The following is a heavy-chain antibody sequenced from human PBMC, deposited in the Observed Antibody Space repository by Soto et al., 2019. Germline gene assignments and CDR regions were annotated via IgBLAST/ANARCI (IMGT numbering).Heavy chain of an antibody. CDR3: ARGGIVAVPAALSSYHDYTNYRFDS. D-gene: IGHD2-15*01. V-gene: IGHV1-69*01. J-gene: IGHJ4*02. CDR2: IIPMFAAS. Sequence: QVQLAQSGAEVRKPGSSVKVSCGASGGSFSDFAFSWVRQAPGQGLEWMGGIIPMFAASKYAQRFQDRVTITADESTNTVYLALSSLTSDDTATYYCARGGIVAVPAALSSYHDYTNYRFDSCCQGNLVTVSS. CDR1: GGSFSDFA.